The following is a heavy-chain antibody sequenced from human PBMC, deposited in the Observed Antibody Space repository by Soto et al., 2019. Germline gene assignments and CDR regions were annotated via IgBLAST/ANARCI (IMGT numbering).Heavy chain of an antibody. CDR1: GGTFSSYA. D-gene: IGHD2-2*01. V-gene: IGHV1-69*06. CDR3: ARDWGFRDIVVVPAAGYGMDV. J-gene: IGHJ6*02. CDR2: IIPIFGTA. Sequence: SVKVSCKASGGTFSSYAISWVRQAPGQGLEWMGGIIPIFGTANYAQKFQGRVTITADKSTSTAYMELSSLRSEDTAVYYCARDWGFRDIVVVPAAGYGMDVWGQGTMVTVSS.